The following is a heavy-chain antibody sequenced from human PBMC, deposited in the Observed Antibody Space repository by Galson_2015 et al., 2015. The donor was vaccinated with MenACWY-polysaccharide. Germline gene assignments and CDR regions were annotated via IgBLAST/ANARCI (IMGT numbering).Heavy chain of an antibody. CDR3: VRDHRLIATTGPMRRFDY. Sequence: SVKVSCKASGYTFKRYAMNWVRQAPGQGLEWLGWINTNTGNPTYAQGFTGRFVFSLDTSVSTAYLQISSLKAEDTAVYYCVRDHRLIATTGPMRRFDYWGQGLLVIVSS. D-gene: IGHD1-26*01. CDR2: INTNTGNP. V-gene: IGHV7-4-1*02. CDR1: GYTFKRYA. J-gene: IGHJ4*02.